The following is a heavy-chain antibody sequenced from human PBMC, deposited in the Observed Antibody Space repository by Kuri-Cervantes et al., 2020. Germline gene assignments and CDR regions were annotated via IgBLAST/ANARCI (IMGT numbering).Heavy chain of an antibody. CDR3: AKQARTGTIDY. J-gene: IGHJ4*02. D-gene: IGHD1-1*01. Sequence: GGSLRLSCAASGFTFSSYGMHWVRQAPGKGLEWVAVIWYDGSNKYYADSVKGRFTISRDNSKNTLYLQMNSLRAEDTAVYYCAKQARTGTIDYWGQGTLVTVSS. CDR2: IWYDGSNK. V-gene: IGHV3-30*02. CDR1: GFTFSSYG.